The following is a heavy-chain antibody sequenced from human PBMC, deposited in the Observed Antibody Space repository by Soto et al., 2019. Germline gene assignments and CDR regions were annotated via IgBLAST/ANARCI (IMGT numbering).Heavy chain of an antibody. Sequence: GGSLRLSCAASGFTFSNAWMNWVRQAPGKGLEWVGRIKSKTDGGTTDYAAPVKGRFTISRDDSKNTLYLQMNSLKTEDTAVYYCTTGDAVATIWYFDYWGQGTLVTVSS. CDR1: GFTFSNAW. CDR2: IKSKTDGGTT. J-gene: IGHJ4*02. CDR3: TTGDAVATIWYFDY. V-gene: IGHV3-15*07. D-gene: IGHD5-12*01.